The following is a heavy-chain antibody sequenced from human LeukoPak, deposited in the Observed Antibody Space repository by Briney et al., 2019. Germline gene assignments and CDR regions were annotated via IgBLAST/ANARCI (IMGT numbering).Heavy chain of an antibody. J-gene: IGHJ6*03. Sequence: GGSLRLSCAASGFTFTSYAMSWVRQAPGKGLEWVSGISGSGGTTYHADSVKGRFTISRDNPKNTLYLQMNSLRAEDTAVYYCAKGSDYDFWSGYSYYYYMDVWGKGTTVTVSS. CDR2: ISGSGGTT. D-gene: IGHD3-3*01. CDR1: GFTFTSYA. CDR3: AKGSDYDFWSGYSYYYYMDV. V-gene: IGHV3-23*01.